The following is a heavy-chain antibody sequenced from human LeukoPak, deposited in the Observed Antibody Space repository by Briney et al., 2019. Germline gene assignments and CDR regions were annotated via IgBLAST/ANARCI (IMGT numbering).Heavy chain of an antibody. CDR3: AKDIEASI. D-gene: IGHD2-15*01. J-gene: IGHJ4*02. CDR2: ISHSGANT. CDR1: GFTFRDSA. V-gene: IGHV3-23*01. Sequence: GGSLRLSCAASGFTFRDSAMDWVRQAPGKGLEWVSLISHSGANTFYADSVKGRFTVSRDSSKNMMYLQMNSLRAEDTAVYYCAKDIEASIWGQGTLVTVSS.